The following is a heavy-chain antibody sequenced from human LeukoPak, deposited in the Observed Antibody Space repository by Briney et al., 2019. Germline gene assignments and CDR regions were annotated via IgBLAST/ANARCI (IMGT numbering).Heavy chain of an antibody. CDR2: IYYSGST. Sequence: SETLSLTCIVSGGSINSSTYYWGWIRQPPGKGLEWIGTIYYSGSTYYNPSLKSRVTISVDTSKNQFSLRLTSVTAADTAVYYCAREAKYISLWYGPLPAHFDYWGQGTLVTVSS. CDR3: AREAKYISLWYGPLPAHFDY. J-gene: IGHJ4*02. V-gene: IGHV4-39*07. CDR1: GGSINSSTYY. D-gene: IGHD6-13*01.